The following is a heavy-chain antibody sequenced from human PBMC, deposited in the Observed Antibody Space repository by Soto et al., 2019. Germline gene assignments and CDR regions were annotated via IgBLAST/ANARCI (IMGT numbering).Heavy chain of an antibody. CDR2: ITPSSGI. Sequence: GGSLRLSCAASGFTLTSYSMNWFRQAPGKGLEWVSYITPSSGIHYADSVQGRFTISRDNAKNSLYLQMNSLRVEDTAVYYCARLRGYNYGDDFWGQGTLVTVSS. V-gene: IGHV3-48*01. D-gene: IGHD5-18*01. J-gene: IGHJ4*02. CDR1: GFTLTSYS. CDR3: ARLRGYNYGDDF.